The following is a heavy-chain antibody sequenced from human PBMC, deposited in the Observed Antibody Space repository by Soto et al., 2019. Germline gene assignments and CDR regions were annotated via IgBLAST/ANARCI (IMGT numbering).Heavy chain of an antibody. V-gene: IGHV1-46*01. CDR2: INPSDGGT. Sequence: QVQLVQSGAEVKRPGASVKVSCKASGYSFTRYYMHWVRQAPGQGLEWMAIINPSDGGTTYAQKCQGRVTMTRDTFTSTVYMELSSLRSEDTAVYYCARKYCSGGTCGVDPWGQGTLVTVSS. CDR1: GYSFTRYY. J-gene: IGHJ5*02. CDR3: ARKYCSGGTCGVDP. D-gene: IGHD2-15*01.